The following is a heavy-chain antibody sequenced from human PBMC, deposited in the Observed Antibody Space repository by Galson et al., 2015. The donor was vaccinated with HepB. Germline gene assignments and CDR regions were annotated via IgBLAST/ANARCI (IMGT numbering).Heavy chain of an antibody. CDR3: ARDSGGVGKIDY. J-gene: IGHJ4*02. Sequence: SLRLSCAASGFTFSSYGMHWVRQAPGKGLEWVAVIWYDGSNKYYADSVKGRFTISRDNSKNTLYLQMNSLRAEDTAVYYCARDSGGVGKIDYWGQGTLVTVSS. CDR1: GFTFSSYG. CDR2: IWYDGSNK. D-gene: IGHD7-27*01. V-gene: IGHV3-33*01.